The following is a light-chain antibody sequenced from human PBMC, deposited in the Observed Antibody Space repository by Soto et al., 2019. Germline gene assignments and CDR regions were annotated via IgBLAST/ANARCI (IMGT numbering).Light chain of an antibody. V-gene: IGKV1-39*01. Sequence: DIQMTQSPSSLSASVGDRVTITCRAGQSISSFLSWYQQKPRKAPKLLIYAASSLQSGVPSRFSGSGSGTDFTLTISSLQPEDFATYYCQQTYSTWTFGQGTKV. CDR1: QSISSF. CDR3: QQTYSTWT. CDR2: AAS. J-gene: IGKJ1*01.